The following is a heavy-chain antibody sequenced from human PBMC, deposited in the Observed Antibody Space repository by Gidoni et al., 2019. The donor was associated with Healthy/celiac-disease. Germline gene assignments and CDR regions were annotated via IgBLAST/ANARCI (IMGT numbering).Heavy chain of an antibody. CDR1: GFTFSSYG. V-gene: IGHV3-33*01. D-gene: IGHD6-6*01. CDR2: IWYDGSNK. J-gene: IGHJ4*02. Sequence: QVQLVESGGGVVQHGRSLRLSCAASGFTFSSYGMHWVRQAPGKGLEWVAVIWYDGSNKYYADSVKGRFTISRDNSKNTLYLQMNSLRAEDTAVYYCARDTRSGGAARLDYWGQGTLVTVSS. CDR3: ARDTRSGGAARLDY.